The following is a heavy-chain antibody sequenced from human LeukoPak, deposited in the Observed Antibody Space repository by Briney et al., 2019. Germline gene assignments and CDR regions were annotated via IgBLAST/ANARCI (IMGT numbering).Heavy chain of an antibody. Sequence: SVKVSCKASGGTFSSYAISWVRQAPGQGLEWMGRIIPILGIANYAQKFQGRVTITTDESTSTAYMELSSLRSEDTAVYYCARGEYYDFWSGYPRAFDYWGQGTLVTVSS. CDR3: ARGEYYDFWSGYPRAFDY. V-gene: IGHV1-69*04. D-gene: IGHD3-3*01. CDR2: IIPILGIA. J-gene: IGHJ4*02. CDR1: GGTFSSYA.